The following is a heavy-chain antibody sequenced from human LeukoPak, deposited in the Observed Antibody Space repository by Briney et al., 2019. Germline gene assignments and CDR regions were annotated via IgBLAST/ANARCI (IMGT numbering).Heavy chain of an antibody. D-gene: IGHD3-10*01. CDR1: GFTFSSYW. Sequence: GGSLRLSCAASGFTFSSYWMSWVRQAPGKGLEWVANIKQDGSEKYYVDSVKGRFTISRDNAKNSLYLQMNSLRAEDTAVYYCARPVMVRGVMESAFDIWGQGTMVTVSS. CDR3: ARPVMVRGVMESAFDI. V-gene: IGHV3-7*01. J-gene: IGHJ3*02. CDR2: IKQDGSEK.